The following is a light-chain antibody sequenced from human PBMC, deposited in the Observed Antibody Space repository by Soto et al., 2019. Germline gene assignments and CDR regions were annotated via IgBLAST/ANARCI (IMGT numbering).Light chain of an antibody. CDR3: TSYASSGTPFV. J-gene: IGLJ1*01. V-gene: IGLV2-14*01. CDR1: SSDVGGYNY. CDR2: DVS. Sequence: QSALTQPASVSGSPGQSITICCTGTSSDVGGYNYVSWYQQHPDKAPKLMIYDVSDRPSGVSDRFSGSKSGNTASLTISGLQADDGADYYCTSYASSGTPFVFGTGTKVTVL.